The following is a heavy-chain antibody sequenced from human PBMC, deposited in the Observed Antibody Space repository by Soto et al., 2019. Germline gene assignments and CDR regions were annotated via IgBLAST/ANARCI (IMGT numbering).Heavy chain of an antibody. D-gene: IGHD2-8*01. V-gene: IGHV3-74*01. CDR3: ATSTIRLYAISYGMDV. J-gene: IGHJ6*02. CDR2: INSDGSSI. CDR1: GFTFSSHW. Sequence: AGGSLRLSCAASGFTFSSHWMHWVRQAPGKGLVWVSRINSDGSSISYADSAKGRFTISRDNAKNTLYLQMNSLRAEDTAVYYCATSTIRLYAISYGMDVWGQGTTVTVSS.